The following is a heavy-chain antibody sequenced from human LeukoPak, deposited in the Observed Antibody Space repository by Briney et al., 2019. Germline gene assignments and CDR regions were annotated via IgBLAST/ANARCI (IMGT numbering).Heavy chain of an antibody. CDR1: GGTFSSYA. V-gene: IGHV1-69*13. CDR3: ARDPYYHNSSGYPYYYGMDV. CDR2: IIPIFGTA. Sequence: SVKVSCKASGGTFSSYAISWVRQAPGQGLEWMGGIIPIFGTANYAQKFQGRVTITADESTSTAYMELSSLRSEDTAVYYCARDPYYHNSSGYPYYYGMDVWGQGTTVTVSS. D-gene: IGHD3-22*01. J-gene: IGHJ6*02.